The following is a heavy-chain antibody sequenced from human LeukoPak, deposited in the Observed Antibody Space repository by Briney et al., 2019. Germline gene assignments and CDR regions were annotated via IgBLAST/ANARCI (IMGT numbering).Heavy chain of an antibody. V-gene: IGHV3-23*01. CDR2: ISGSGGDT. J-gene: IGHJ4*02. D-gene: IGHD2-2*01. CDR3: AKDGRHCSSTSCEDFDY. Sequence: GGSLRLSCAASGFTFSSYAMSWVRQAPGKGLEWVSGISGSGGDTYYADSVKGRFTISRDNSKNTLYLQMNSLRAEDTAVYYCAKDGRHCSSTSCEDFDYWGQGTLVTVSS. CDR1: GFTFSSYA.